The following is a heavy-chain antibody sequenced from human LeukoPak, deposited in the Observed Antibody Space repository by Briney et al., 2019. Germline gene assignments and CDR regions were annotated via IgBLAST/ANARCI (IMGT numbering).Heavy chain of an antibody. D-gene: IGHD5-18*01. V-gene: IGHV4-34*01. CDR1: GGSFSGYY. J-gene: IGHJ4*02. Sequence: SETLSLTCAVYGGSFSGYYWSWIRQPPGKGLEWIGEINHSGSTNYSPSLKSRVTISVDTSKNQFSLKLSSVTAADTAVYYCAREWVYSYGPMYYFDYWGQGTLVTVSS. CDR2: INHSGST. CDR3: AREWVYSYGPMYYFDY.